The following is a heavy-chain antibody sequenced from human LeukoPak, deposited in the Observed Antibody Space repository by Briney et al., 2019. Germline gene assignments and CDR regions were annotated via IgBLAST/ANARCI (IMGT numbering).Heavy chain of an antibody. CDR2: ISTSGNT. CDR1: GAYMNVFY. CDR3: VSDSFYDSGGYFYY. J-gene: IGHJ4*02. Sequence: SETLSLTCTVSGAYMNVFYWSWIRQPAGKGLQWIGRISTSGNTDYNPSLRSRVSMSVDTSRNQFSLKLASVTVADTAVYYCVSDSFYDSGGYFYYWGQGTPVTVSS. D-gene: IGHD3-22*01. V-gene: IGHV4-4*07.